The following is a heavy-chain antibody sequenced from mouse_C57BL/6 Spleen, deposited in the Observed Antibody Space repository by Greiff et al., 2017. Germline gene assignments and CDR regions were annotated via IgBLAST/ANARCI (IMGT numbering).Heavy chain of an antibody. D-gene: IGHD1-1*01. CDR3: ARPYYYGSSSYAMDY. CDR1: GYSFTDYN. J-gene: IGHJ4*01. V-gene: IGHV1-39*01. Sequence: VQLQQSGPELVKPGASVKISCKASGYSFTDYNMNWVKQSNGKSLEWIGVINPNYGTTSYNQKFKGKATLTVDLSSSTAYMQLNRLTSEDSAVYYCARPYYYGSSSYAMDYWGQGTSVTVSS. CDR2: INPNYGTT.